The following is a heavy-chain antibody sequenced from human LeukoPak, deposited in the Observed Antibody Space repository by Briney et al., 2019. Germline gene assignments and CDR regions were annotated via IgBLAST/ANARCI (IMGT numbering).Heavy chain of an antibody. CDR3: ASVMVGELLHH. CDR2: ISAYNGNT. V-gene: IGHV1-18*01. D-gene: IGHD1-26*01. Sequence: GASVKVSCKASGYTFTSYGISWVRQAPGQGLEWMGWISAYNGNTNYAQKLQGRVTMTTHTSTSTAYMELRSLRSDDTAVYYCASVMVGELLHHWGQGTLVTVAS. CDR1: GYTFTSYG. J-gene: IGHJ4*02.